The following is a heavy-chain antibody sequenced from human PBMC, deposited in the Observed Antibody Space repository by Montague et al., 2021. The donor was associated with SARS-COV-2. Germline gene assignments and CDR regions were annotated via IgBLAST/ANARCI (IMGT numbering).Heavy chain of an antibody. D-gene: IGHD2-2*01. CDR1: GGSISSSSYY. CDR2: IHYSGST. J-gene: IGHJ5*02. Sequence: SETLSLTCTVSGGSISSSSYYWGWIRQPPGKGLEWIGSIHYSGSTYYNPSLKSRVTVSVDTSKKHFSLKLSSVTAADTAVYFCAAQSSGGYCSSSSCYVWFDPSGQGTLVTVSS. CDR3: AAQSSGGYCSSSSCYVWFDP. V-gene: IGHV4-39*01.